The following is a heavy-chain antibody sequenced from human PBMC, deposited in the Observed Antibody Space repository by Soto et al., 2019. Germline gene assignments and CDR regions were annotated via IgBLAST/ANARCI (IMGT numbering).Heavy chain of an antibody. CDR1: GFIFSSYS. Sequence: HPAGSLRLSFAASGFIFSSYSMSWVRQAPGKGLEWVSAISGSGGSTYYADSVKGRFTISRDNSKNTLYLQMNSLRAEDTAVYYCAKSLRYFSHPYFDYWGQGTLVTVSS. CDR3: AKSLRYFSHPYFDY. CDR2: ISGSGGST. D-gene: IGHD1-1*01. V-gene: IGHV3-23*01. J-gene: IGHJ4*02.